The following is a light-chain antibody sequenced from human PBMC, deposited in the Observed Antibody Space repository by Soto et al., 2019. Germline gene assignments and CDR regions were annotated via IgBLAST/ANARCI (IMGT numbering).Light chain of an antibody. CDR1: QSVGSNF. CDR2: GAS. CDR3: QQFDSSVT. V-gene: IGKV3-20*01. J-gene: IGKJ1*01. Sequence: EVVLTQSPVSLSLSPGERATFSCRASQSVGSNFFAWYQQKPGQAPRLLIYGASTRATGIPDRFSGSGSGTDFPLTISRLEPEDFAVYYCQQFDSSVTFGQGTKVEI.